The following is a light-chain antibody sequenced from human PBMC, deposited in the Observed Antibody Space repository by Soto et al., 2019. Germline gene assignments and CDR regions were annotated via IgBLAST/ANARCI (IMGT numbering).Light chain of an antibody. J-gene: IGKJ1*01. CDR1: QSVSGW. Sequence: DIPMTQSPSTLSASVGDRVTITCRASQSVSGWLAWYQQKPGKAPKLLIYKASSLEQGVPSRFSGSGSGTEFTLTISSLQPDDFATYYCQQHFSYWTFGQGTKVEIK. V-gene: IGKV1-5*03. CDR3: QQHFSYWT. CDR2: KAS.